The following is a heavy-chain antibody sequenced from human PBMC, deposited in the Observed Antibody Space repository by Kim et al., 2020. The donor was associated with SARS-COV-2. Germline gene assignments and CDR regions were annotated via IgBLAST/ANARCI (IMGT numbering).Heavy chain of an antibody. Sequence: GGSLRLSCSASGFSFTRYAMAWVRQAPGKGLEWVSGISGGGTDTYYADSVYGRFTISRDNSKSSLYLQINNLRAEDTAVYYCARVLLAVAGPIFWLFDL. D-gene: IGHD6-19*01. CDR2: ISGGGTDT. CDR3: ARVLLAVAGPIFWLFDL. CDR1: GFSFTRYA. V-gene: IGHV3-23*01. J-gene: IGHJ2*01.